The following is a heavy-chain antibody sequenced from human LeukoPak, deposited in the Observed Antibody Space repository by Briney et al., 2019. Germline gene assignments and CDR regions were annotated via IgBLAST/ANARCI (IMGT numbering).Heavy chain of an antibody. D-gene: IGHD6-13*01. CDR1: GGTXSTYA. CDR2: ITPLFGIT. V-gene: IGHV1-69*01. J-gene: IGHJ1*01. Sequence: SVKVSCKASGGTXSTYAISWVRQAPGQGLEWMGGITPLFGITNYAQKFQGRVTITADESTNTVYMELSSLRSEDTALYYCATSIAAAGIEYFHHWGQGTLVTVSS. CDR3: ATSIAAAGIEYFHH.